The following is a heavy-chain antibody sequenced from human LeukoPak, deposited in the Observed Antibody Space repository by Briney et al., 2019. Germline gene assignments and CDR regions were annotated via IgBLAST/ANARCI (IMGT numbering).Heavy chain of an antibody. V-gene: IGHV3-30*01. CDR3: ARDLEYYYYYYMDV. CDR1: GFILSSYA. CDR2: ISHDGCNK. J-gene: IGHJ6*03. Sequence: PGGSLRLSCEASGFILSSYAMHWVRQAPGEGLEWVAVISHDGCNKYYADSVKGRFTISRDNSKNTLHLQMNSLRTEDTAVYYCARDLEYYYYYYMDVWGEGTTVTVS.